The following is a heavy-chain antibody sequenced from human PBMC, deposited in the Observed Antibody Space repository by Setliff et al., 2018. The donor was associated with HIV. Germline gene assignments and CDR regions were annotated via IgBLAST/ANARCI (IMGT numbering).Heavy chain of an antibody. J-gene: IGHJ6*03. D-gene: IGHD3-3*01. Sequence: CTVSGGSIRSGGHYWSWIRQQPGKGLEWIGYIHHTGSNFYNPSLTSRLSMSIDTSENQFSLKVTSVTAADTAVYYCARTVRREFRTNVGDHYYFYMDVWGKGTTVTAP. CDR1: GGSIRSGGHY. CDR3: ARTVRREFRTNVGDHYYFYMDV. V-gene: IGHV4-31*03. CDR2: IHHTGSN.